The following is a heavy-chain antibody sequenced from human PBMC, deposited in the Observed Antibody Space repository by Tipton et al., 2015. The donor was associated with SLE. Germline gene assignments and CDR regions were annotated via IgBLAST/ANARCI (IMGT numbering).Heavy chain of an antibody. J-gene: IGHJ4*02. V-gene: IGHV4-59*01. Sequence: GLVKPSETLSLTCTVSGGSISSYYWSWIRQPPGKGLEWIGYIYYSGSTNYNPSLKSRVTISVDTSKNQFSLKLSSVTAADTAVYYCARETRLGGPDGFDYWGQGTLVTVSS. CDR2: IYYSGST. CDR3: ARETRLGGPDGFDY. CDR1: GGSISSYY. D-gene: IGHD1-14*01.